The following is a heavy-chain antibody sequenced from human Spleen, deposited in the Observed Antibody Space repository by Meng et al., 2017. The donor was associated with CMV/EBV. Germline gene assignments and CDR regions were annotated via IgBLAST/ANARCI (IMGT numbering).Heavy chain of an antibody. Sequence: GESLKISCAASGFDFSDLAMNWVRQAPGKGLEWLGYITAGSNPIYYADSVRGRFTMSRDNAKKSLYLQMNSLRAKDTAVYYCARDWGGIDYWGQGTLVTVSS. CDR3: ARDWGGIDY. CDR2: ITAGSNPI. CDR1: GFDFSDLA. V-gene: IGHV3-48*04. J-gene: IGHJ4*02. D-gene: IGHD2-21*01.